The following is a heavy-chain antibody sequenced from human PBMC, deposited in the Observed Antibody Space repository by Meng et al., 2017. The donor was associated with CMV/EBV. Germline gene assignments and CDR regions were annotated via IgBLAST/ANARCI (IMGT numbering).Heavy chain of an antibody. CDR3: AGVGAPAFDY. V-gene: IGHV1-2*02. CDR1: GYTFTGYY. CDR2: INPTSGGT. J-gene: IGHJ4*02. D-gene: IGHD1-26*01. Sequence: QGQPVQSGTWVKKPGRPVTVSRKASGYTFTGYYMHWVRQAPGQGLEWMGWINPTSGGTNYAQKFQGRVTMTRDTSIGTAYMELSRLRSDDTAVYYCAGVGAPAFDYWGQGTLVTVSS.